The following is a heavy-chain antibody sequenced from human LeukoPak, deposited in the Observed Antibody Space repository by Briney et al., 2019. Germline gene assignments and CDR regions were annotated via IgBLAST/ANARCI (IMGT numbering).Heavy chain of an antibody. D-gene: IGHD3-3*01. Sequence: SETLSLTCAVYGGSFSGYYWSWIRQPPGKGLEWIGEINHSGSTNYNPSLKSRVTISVDTSKNQFSLKLSSVTAADTAVYYCARGSGGYDFWSGYYWDYWGQGTLVTVSS. V-gene: IGHV4-34*01. CDR3: ARGSGGYDFWSGYYWDY. J-gene: IGHJ4*02. CDR2: INHSGST. CDR1: GGSFSGYY.